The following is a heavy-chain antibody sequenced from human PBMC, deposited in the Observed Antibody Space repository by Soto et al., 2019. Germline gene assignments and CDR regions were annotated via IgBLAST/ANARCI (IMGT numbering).Heavy chain of an antibody. Sequence: VQLLESGGGLVQPGGSLRLSCAASGFTFSNYAMSWVRQTPGKGLELVSIISGSGGSAYNADSVRGRFTISRDNSKNLLYLQMNSLRAEDTAVYYCAKGGLYISSSRYEGYWGQGTLVTVSS. CDR1: GFTFSNYA. CDR2: ISGSGGSA. J-gene: IGHJ4*02. V-gene: IGHV3-23*01. D-gene: IGHD6-13*01. CDR3: AKGGLYISSSRYEGY.